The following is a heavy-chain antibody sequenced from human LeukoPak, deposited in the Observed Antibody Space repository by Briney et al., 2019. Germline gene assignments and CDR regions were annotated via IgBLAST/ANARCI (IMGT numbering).Heavy chain of an antibody. V-gene: IGHV3-23*01. J-gene: IGHJ4*02. CDR3: ARIGMVRGADY. CDR2: ISGSGGST. Sequence: GGSLRLSCAASGFTFSDYYMSWIRQAPGKGLEWVSAISGSGGSTYYADSVKGRFTISRDNSKNTLYLQMNSLRAEDTAVYYCARIGMVRGADYWGQGTLVTVSS. D-gene: IGHD3-10*01. CDR1: GFTFSDYY.